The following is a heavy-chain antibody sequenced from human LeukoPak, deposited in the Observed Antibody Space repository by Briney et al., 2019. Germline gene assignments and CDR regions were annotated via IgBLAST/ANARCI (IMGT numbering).Heavy chain of an antibody. CDR1: GFTFNTYV. CDR3: AKGDLGWKEGY. V-gene: IGHV3-23*01. J-gene: IGHJ4*02. CDR2: ISGSGDNT. Sequence: QSGGSLRLSCAASGFTFNTYVMSWVRQAPGKGLEWVSTISGSGDNTYYADSVKGRFTISRDNSKSTLYLQMNSLRAEDTAVYYCAKGDLGWKEGYWGQGTLVTVSS. D-gene: IGHD1-1*01.